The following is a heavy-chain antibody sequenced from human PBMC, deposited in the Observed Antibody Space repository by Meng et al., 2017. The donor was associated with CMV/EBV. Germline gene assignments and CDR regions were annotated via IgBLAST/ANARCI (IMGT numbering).Heavy chain of an antibody. J-gene: IGHJ4*02. V-gene: IGHV4-59*01. CDR1: GGSISSYY. CDR2: IYYSGST. D-gene: IGHD5-18*01. Sequence: SETLSLTCTVSGGSISSYYWSWIRQPPGKGLEWIGYIYYSGSTNYNPSLKSRVTISVDTSKNQFFLKLSSVTAADTAVYYCARVQDTASIDYWGQGTLVTVSS. CDR3: ARVQDTASIDY.